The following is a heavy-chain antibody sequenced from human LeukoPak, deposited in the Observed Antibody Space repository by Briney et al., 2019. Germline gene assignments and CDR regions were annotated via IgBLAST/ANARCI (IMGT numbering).Heavy chain of an antibody. J-gene: IGHJ4*02. CDR1: GFTFSSYA. CDR3: ARKDSSSWIRSFRPFDY. CDR2: ISGSGGST. Sequence: GGSLRLSCAASGFTFSSYAMNWVRQAPVKGLEWVSAISGSGGSTYYADSVKGRFTISRDNSKNTLFLLMNSLRADDTAVYYCARKDSSSWIRSFRPFDYWGQGTLVTVSS. V-gene: IGHV3-23*01. D-gene: IGHD6-13*01.